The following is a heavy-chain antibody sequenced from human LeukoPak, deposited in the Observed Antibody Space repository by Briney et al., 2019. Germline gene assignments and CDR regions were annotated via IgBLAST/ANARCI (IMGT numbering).Heavy chain of an antibody. CDR2: IYTSGST. V-gene: IGHV4-4*07. CDR3: ARGYYGSGSGP. Sequence: PSETPSLTCTVSGGSIRSYYWSWIREPAGKGLEWIGRIYTSGSTNYNPSLKSRVTMSVDTSKNQFSLKLSSVTAADTAVYYCARGYYGSGSGPWGQGTLVTVSS. D-gene: IGHD3-10*01. J-gene: IGHJ5*02. CDR1: GGSIRSYY.